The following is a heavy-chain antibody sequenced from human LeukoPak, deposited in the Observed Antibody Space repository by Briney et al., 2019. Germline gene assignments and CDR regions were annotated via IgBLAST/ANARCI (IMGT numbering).Heavy chain of an antibody. CDR2: IRRSSRTI. D-gene: IGHD3-16*02. CDR3: ARDLEADDYVWGSYRSSPGFDY. Sequence: PGGSLRLSCAASGFTFSSYSMNGVRQAPGKGLEGVSYIRRSSRTIYYADSVKGRFTISRDNVKNSLYLHMNTLRVEETAVYYCARDLEADDYVWGSYRSSPGFDYWGQGTLVTVSS. CDR1: GFTFSSYS. J-gene: IGHJ4*02. V-gene: IGHV3-48*01.